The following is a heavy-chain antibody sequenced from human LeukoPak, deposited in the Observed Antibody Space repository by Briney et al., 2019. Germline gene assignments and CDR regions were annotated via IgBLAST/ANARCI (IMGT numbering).Heavy chain of an antibody. J-gene: IGHJ4*02. CDR3: ARDLTGGSSWYQYYFDY. V-gene: IGHV4-38-2*02. Sequence: SETLSLTCTVSGYSISSGYYWGWIRQPPGKGPEWIGSIYHSGSTYYNPSLKSRVTISVDTSKNQFSLKLSSVTAPDTAVYYCARDLTGGSSWYQYYFDYWGQGTLVTVSS. D-gene: IGHD6-13*01. CDR2: IYHSGST. CDR1: GYSISSGYY.